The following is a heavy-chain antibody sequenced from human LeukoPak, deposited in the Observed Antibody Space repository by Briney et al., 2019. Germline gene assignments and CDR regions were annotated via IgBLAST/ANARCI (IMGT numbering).Heavy chain of an antibody. V-gene: IGHV3-30*18. CDR1: GFTFVTYG. CDR2: ISYDGVNQ. D-gene: IGHD3-10*01. J-gene: IGHJ5*02. CDR3: AKAREEFWFGESPLQP. Sequence: PGGSLRLSCAASGFTFVTYGMHWVRQAPGKGLEWVTFISYDGVNQYYADSVKGRFTISRDNSKNTLYLQMNSLRTEDTAVYYCAKAREEFWFGESPLQPWGQGTLVIVSS.